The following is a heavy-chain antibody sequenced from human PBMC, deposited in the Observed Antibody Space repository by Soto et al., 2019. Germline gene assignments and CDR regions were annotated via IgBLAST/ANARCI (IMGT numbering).Heavy chain of an antibody. Sequence: ASVKVSCKVSGYTLTELSMHWVRQAPGKGLEWMGGFDPEDGETSYAQKFQGRVTMTEDTSTDTAYMELSSLRSEDTAVYYCASRYYSSGWYDWFDPWGQGTLVTVSS. CDR3: ASRYYSSGWYDWFDP. D-gene: IGHD6-19*01. CDR2: FDPEDGET. V-gene: IGHV1-24*01. CDR1: GYTLTELS. J-gene: IGHJ5*02.